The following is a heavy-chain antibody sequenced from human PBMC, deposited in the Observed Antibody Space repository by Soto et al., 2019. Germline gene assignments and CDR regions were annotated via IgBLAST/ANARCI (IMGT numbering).Heavy chain of an antibody. CDR2: IKSKTDGGTT. Sequence: EVQLVESGGGLVKPGGSLRLSCAASGFTFSNAWMSWVRQAPGKGLEWVGRIKSKTDGGTTDYAAHVKGRFTISRDDSKNTRYLQMNSLKTEDTAVYYCTTALNSCSGGSCYPGYYYYYGMDVWGQGTTVTVSS. J-gene: IGHJ6*02. CDR3: TTALNSCSGGSCYPGYYYYYGMDV. D-gene: IGHD2-15*01. CDR1: GFTFSNAW. V-gene: IGHV3-15*01.